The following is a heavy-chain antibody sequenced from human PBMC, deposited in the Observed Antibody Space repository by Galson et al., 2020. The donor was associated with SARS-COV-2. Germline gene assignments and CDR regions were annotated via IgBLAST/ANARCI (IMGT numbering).Heavy chain of an antibody. CDR1: GYTFTAYY. J-gene: IGHJ4*02. CDR3: ASGMKIRGVTAY. Sequence: ASVKVSCKASGYTFTAYYMHWVRQAPRQGLEWMGWTNPNSGGTNYAQKFQGRVTMTSDTSISTAYMELSRLRSDDTSVYDCASGMKIRGVTAYWGQGTLVTVSS. V-gene: IGHV1-2*02. D-gene: IGHD1-20*01. CDR2: TNPNSGGT.